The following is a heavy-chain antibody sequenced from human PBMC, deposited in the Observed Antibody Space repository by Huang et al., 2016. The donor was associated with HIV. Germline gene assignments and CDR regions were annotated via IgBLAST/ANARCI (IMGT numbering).Heavy chain of an antibody. CDR1: GGSISSYY. J-gene: IGHJ5*02. CDR3: ARGGELLWFGEPGGWFDP. V-gene: IGHV4-4*07. Sequence: QVQLQESGPGLVKPSETLSLTCTVSGGSISSYYWSWIRQPAGKGLEVIGRIYISGITTYNPSRKGRVTRSVDTSKNQFSLKLRSVTAADTAVYYCARGGELLWFGEPGGWFDPWGQGTLVTVSS. CDR2: IYISGIT. D-gene: IGHD3-10*01.